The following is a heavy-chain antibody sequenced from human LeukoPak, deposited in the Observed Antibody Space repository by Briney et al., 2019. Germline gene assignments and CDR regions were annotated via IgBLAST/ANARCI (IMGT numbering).Heavy chain of an antibody. CDR1: GYTFTSYG. V-gene: IGHV1-18*01. D-gene: IGHD2-2*01. Sequence: ASVKVSCKASGYTFTSYGISWVRQAPGQGLKWMGWISAYNGNTNYAQKLQGRVTMTTDTSTSTAYMELRSLRSDDTAVYYCARSGYCSSTSCYGVRMYYYYYMDVWGKGTTVTVSS. J-gene: IGHJ6*03. CDR2: ISAYNGNT. CDR3: ARSGYCSSTSCYGVRMYYYYYMDV.